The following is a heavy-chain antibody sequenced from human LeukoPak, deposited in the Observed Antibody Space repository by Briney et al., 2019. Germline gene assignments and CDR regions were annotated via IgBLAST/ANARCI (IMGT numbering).Heavy chain of an antibody. CDR1: GGSISSYY. CDR3: ARGEEHGSGTVQFDY. Sequence: SETLSLTCTVSGGSISSYYWSWIRQPAGKGLEWIGRIYTSGSTNYNPSLKSRVTMSVDTSKNQFSLKLSSVTAADTAVYYCARGEEHGSGTVQFDYWGQGTLVTVSS. D-gene: IGHD3-10*01. V-gene: IGHV4-4*07. CDR2: IYTSGST. J-gene: IGHJ4*02.